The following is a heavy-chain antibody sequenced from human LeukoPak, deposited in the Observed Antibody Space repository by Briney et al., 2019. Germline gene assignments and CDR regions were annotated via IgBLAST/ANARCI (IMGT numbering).Heavy chain of an antibody. J-gene: IGHJ4*02. V-gene: IGHV1-2*06. D-gene: IGHD1-26*01. Sequence: ASVKVSCKASGHTFTGYYMHWVRQAPGQGLEWMGRINPNSGGTNYAQKFQGRVTMTRDTSISTAYMELSRLRSDDTAVYYCARGSRDIVGATDYWGQGTLVTVSS. CDR3: ARGSRDIVGATDY. CDR1: GHTFTGYY. CDR2: INPNSGGT.